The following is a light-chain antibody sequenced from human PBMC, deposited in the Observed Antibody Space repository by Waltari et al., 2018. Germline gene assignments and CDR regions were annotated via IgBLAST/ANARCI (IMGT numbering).Light chain of an antibody. J-gene: IGKJ1*01. CDR1: QRVGRS. V-gene: IGKV3-20*01. CDR3: QHYVLLPAT. Sequence: EFCLPQSQGTLLLSSAERPPPTWSASQRVGRSLAWYQQKPGQAPKRLIYGASSRATGIPDRFSGSGSGTDFSLTISRLRAEDFAVYYCQHYVLLPATFGQGTKVEIK. CDR2: GAS.